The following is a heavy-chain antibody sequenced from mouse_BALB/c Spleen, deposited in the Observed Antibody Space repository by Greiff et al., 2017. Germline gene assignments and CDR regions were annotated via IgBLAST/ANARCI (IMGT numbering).Heavy chain of an antibody. Sequence: EVQLVESGGGLVKPGGSLKLSCAASGFTFSDYYMYWVRQTPEKRLEWVATISDGGSYTYYPDSVKGRFTISRDNAKNNLYLQMSSLKSEDTAMYYCARGDRYDEGYYAMDYWGQGTSVTVSS. V-gene: IGHV5-4*02. CDR3: ARGDRYDEGYYAMDY. CDR2: ISDGGSYT. J-gene: IGHJ4*01. CDR1: GFTFSDYY. D-gene: IGHD2-14*01.